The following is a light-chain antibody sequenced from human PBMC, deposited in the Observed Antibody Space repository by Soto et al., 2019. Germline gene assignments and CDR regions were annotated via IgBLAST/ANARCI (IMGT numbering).Light chain of an antibody. J-gene: IGLJ3*02. V-gene: IGLV1-40*01. Sequence: QSVLTQPPSVSGAPGQRVTISCTGSSSNIGAGYDVHGYQQLPGTAPKLLIYGNSNRPSGVPDRFSGYKSGTSASLAITGLQAEDEADYYCQSYDSSLSGWVFGGGTKVTVL. CDR3: QSYDSSLSGWV. CDR1: SSNIGAGYD. CDR2: GNS.